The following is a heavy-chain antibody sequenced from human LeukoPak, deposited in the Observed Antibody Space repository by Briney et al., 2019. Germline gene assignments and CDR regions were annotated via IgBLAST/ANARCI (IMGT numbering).Heavy chain of an antibody. Sequence: PGGSLRLSCEASGFNFDDYGMHWVRQVPGKGLEWVAGISWNSGNIGYADSVKGRFTISRDNAKKSLYLQMNSLRAEDTAVYYCAKDLGFSSSSIFDYWGQGTLVTVSS. J-gene: IGHJ4*02. D-gene: IGHD6-6*01. CDR3: AKDLGFSSSSIFDY. V-gene: IGHV3-9*01. CDR1: GFNFDDYG. CDR2: ISWNSGNI.